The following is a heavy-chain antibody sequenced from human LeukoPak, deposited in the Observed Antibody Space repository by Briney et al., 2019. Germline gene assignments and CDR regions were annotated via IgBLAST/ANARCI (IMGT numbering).Heavy chain of an antibody. V-gene: IGHV3-15*01. J-gene: IGHJ4*02. CDR2: IKSKTDGGTT. Sequence: GGSLRLSCAASGFTFSNAWMSWVRQAPGKGLEWVGRIKSKTDGGTTDYAAPVKGRSTISRDDSKNTLYLQMNSLKTEDTAVYYCTTTVPYYDILTGYYIGAYFDYWGQGTLVTVSS. D-gene: IGHD3-9*01. CDR3: TTTVPYYDILTGYYIGAYFDY. CDR1: GFTFSNAW.